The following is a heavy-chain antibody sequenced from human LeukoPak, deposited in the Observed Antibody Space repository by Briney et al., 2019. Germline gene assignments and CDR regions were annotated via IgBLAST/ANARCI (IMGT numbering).Heavy chain of an antibody. CDR2: IIPIFGTA. J-gene: IGHJ3*02. CDR3: ARDSGYDYKAFDI. Sequence: SVKVSCKASGGTFSSYAISWVRQAPGQGLEWMGGIIPIFGTANYAQKFQGRVTITADESTSTAYMELSSLRSEDTAVHYCARDSGYDYKAFDIWGQGTMVTVSS. V-gene: IGHV1-69*13. D-gene: IGHD5-12*01. CDR1: GGTFSSYA.